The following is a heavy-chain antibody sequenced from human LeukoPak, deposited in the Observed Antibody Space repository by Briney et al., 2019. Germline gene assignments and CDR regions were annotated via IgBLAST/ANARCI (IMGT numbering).Heavy chain of an antibody. Sequence: GGSLRLSCAASGFTFDIYAMTWVRHAPGKGLEWVSIISGSGNSINYADSVKGRFTISRDNSKNTLYLQMNSLRAEDTAVYYCATLGYCSSTSCYAFDCWGQGTLVTVSS. V-gene: IGHV3-23*01. CDR1: GFTFDIYA. CDR3: ATLGYCSSTSCYAFDC. CDR2: ISGSGNSI. J-gene: IGHJ4*02. D-gene: IGHD2-2*01.